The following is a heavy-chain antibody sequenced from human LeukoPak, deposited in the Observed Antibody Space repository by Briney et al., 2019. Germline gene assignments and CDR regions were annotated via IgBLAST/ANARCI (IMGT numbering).Heavy chain of an antibody. J-gene: IGHJ6*03. CDR2: IKQDGSEK. D-gene: IGHD4-17*01. V-gene: IGHV3-7*01. Sequence: GGSLRLSRVASGFTFSSRDWMTWVRQAPGKGLEWVANIKQDGSEKNYVDSVKGRFTISRDNAKNSVDLQMNSLRAEDTAVYYCARLAYGDYDYYYYMDVWGKGTTVTISS. CDR3: ARLAYGDYDYYYYMDV. CDR1: GFTFSSRDW.